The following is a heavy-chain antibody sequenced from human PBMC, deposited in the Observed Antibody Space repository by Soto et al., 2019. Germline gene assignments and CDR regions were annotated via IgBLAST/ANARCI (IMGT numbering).Heavy chain of an antibody. CDR1: GFTFSSYG. V-gene: IGHV3-33*01. J-gene: IGHJ4*02. Sequence: GGSLRLSCAASGFTFSSYGMNWVRQAPGKGLEWVAVIWYDGSNKYYADSVKGRFSISRDNSKNTLYLQMNGLRAEDTALYYCARGLELRNYYFDYWGQGTLVTVSS. CDR2: IWYDGSNK. CDR3: ARGLELRNYYFDY. D-gene: IGHD1-7*01.